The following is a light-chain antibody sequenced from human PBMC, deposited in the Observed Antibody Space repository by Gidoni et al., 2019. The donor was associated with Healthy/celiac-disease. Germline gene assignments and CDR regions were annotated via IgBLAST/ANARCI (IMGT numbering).Light chain of an antibody. J-gene: IGLJ3*02. V-gene: IGLV3-21*02. CDR1: NIGSKS. CDR2: DDS. Sequence: SYVLTQPPSLSVAPGQTARITRGGNNIGSKSVHWYQQKSGQAPVLVVYDDSDRPSGIPERFSGSNSGNTATLTSSRVEAGDEADYYCQVWDSSSDHWVFGGGTKLTVL. CDR3: QVWDSSSDHWV.